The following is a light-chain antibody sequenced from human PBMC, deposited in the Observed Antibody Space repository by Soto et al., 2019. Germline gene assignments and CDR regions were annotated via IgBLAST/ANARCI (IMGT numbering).Light chain of an antibody. CDR3: SSHTSSSTLRHV. CDR1: SSDVGSFNF. V-gene: IGLV2-14*01. Sequence: QSALTQPASVSGSPGQSITISCTGTSSDVGSFNFVSWYQQRPGKAPKLMIYDVSNRPSGVSNRFSGSKSGNTAALTISGLQAEDEADYYCSSHTSSSTLRHVFGTGTKLTVL. CDR2: DVS. J-gene: IGLJ1*01.